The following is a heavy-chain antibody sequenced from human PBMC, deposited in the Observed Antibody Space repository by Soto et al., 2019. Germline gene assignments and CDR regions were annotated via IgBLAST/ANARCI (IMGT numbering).Heavy chain of an antibody. CDR2: ILVDGRT. V-gene: IGHV3-23*01. D-gene: IGHD2-8*02. CDR3: AKATATGGGAFDI. Sequence: GGSLRLSCAASGFICSSYDMSWVRQAPGRGLEWVSTILVDGRTFYVDSVKGRFTISRDSSQNTVYLQMNSLTAGDTALYYCAKATATGGGAFDICGQGTMVTVSS. J-gene: IGHJ3*02. CDR1: GFICSSYD.